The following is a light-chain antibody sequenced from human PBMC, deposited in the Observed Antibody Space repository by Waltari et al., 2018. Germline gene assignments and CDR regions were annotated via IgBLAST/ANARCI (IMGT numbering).Light chain of an antibody. CDR3: MQALQTEFT. Sequence: DTVLTQSPLSLPVTPGEPASIPCRSSQSLLHSNGYIYLHWYLQKQGQSPQLLSDLGSNRASGVHDRFSGSGSGTYFTLKISRVEAEDVGVYYCMQALQTEFTFGPGTKVDIK. J-gene: IGKJ3*01. V-gene: IGKV2-28*01. CDR2: LGS. CDR1: QSLLHSNGYIY.